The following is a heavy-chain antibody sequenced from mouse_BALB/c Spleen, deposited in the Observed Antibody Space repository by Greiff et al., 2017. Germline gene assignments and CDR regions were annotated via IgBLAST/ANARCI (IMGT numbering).Heavy chain of an antibody. V-gene: IGHV14-3*02. CDR1: GFNIKDTY. J-gene: IGHJ4*01. Sequence: VQLQQSGAELVKPGASVKLSCTASGFNIKDTYMHWVKQRPEQGLEWIGRIDPANGNTKYDPKFQGKATITADTSSNTAYLQLSILTSEDTAVYYCARSAGSSYGYAMDYWGQGTSVTVSS. CDR2: IDPANGNT. CDR3: ARSAGSSYGYAMDY. D-gene: IGHD1-1*01.